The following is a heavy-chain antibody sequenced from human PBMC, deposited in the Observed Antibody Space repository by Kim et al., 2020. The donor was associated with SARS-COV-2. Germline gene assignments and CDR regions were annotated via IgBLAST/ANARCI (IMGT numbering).Heavy chain of an antibody. CDR2: VSYDGTRQ. V-gene: IGHV3-30*03. Sequence: GGSLRLSCAASGFTFRSYGMHWVRQAPGKGLEWVAGVSYDGTRQYYPDSVKGRFTISRDNSRDTVYLQINSLRDEDTAVYYCVRGRPVGGGHGVVSDNWGQGTLVTASS. CDR1: GFTFRSYG. CDR3: VRGRPVGGGHGVVSDN. D-gene: IGHD3-16*01. J-gene: IGHJ4*02.